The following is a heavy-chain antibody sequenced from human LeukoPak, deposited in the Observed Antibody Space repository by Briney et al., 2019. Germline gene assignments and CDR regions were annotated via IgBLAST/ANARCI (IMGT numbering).Heavy chain of an antibody. CDR2: IKSNNDGGTA. CDR1: GLTFTTAW. CDR3: TTDRYYFDP. V-gene: IGHV3-15*01. Sequence: GGSLRLSCTASGLTFTTAWMSWVRQAPGKGLEWVGRIKSNNDGGTADFGAPVKDRFTMSRDDPRNTFYLQMNSLRTDDTAVYYCTTDRYYFDPWGQGTLVTVSS. J-gene: IGHJ5*02. D-gene: IGHD3-22*01.